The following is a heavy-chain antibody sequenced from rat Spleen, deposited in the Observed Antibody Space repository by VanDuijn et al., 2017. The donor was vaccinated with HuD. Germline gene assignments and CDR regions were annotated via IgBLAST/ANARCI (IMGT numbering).Heavy chain of an antibody. CDR2: IWGDGNT. V-gene: IGHV2-15*01. D-gene: IGHD1-1*01. CDR3: TSLFLPHSRAFIF. J-gene: IGHJ2*01. Sequence: QVQLKESGPGLVQPSETLSLTCTVSGFSLTSYSVSWVRQPPGKGLEWMGGIWGDGNTDYNSALKSRLSISRDTPKSQVFLTVNSLQTDDTATYFCTSLFLPHSRAFIFWGQGVMVTVTS. CDR1: GFSLTSYS.